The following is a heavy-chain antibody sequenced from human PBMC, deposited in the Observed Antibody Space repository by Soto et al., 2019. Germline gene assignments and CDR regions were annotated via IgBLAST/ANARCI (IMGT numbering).Heavy chain of an antibody. D-gene: IGHD2-2*01. Sequence: SETLSLTCTFSGGSISSYYWSWIRQPPGKGLEWIGYIYYSGSTNYNPSLKSRVTISVDTSKNQFSLKLSSVTAADTAVYYCARVYCISPSCYLAFWAQGTLVTVSS. CDR1: GGSISSYY. CDR2: IYYSGST. CDR3: ARVYCISPSCYLAF. J-gene: IGHJ4*02. V-gene: IGHV4-59*01.